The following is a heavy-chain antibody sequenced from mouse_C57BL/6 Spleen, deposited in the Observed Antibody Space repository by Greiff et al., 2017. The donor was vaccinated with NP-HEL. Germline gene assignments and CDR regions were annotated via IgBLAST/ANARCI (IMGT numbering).Heavy chain of an antibody. CDR2: IDPSDSET. CDR1: GYTFTSYW. V-gene: IGHV1-52*01. CDR3: ARRGGNYGAMDY. J-gene: IGHJ4*01. D-gene: IGHD2-1*01. Sequence: QVHVKQSGAELVRPGSSVKLSCKASGYTFTSYWMHWVKQRPIQGLEWIGNIDPSDSETHYNQKFKDKATLTVDKSSSTAYMQLSSLTSEDSAVYYCARRGGNYGAMDYWGQGTSVTVSS.